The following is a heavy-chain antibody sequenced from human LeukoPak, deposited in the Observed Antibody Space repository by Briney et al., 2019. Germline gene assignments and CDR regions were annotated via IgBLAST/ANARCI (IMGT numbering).Heavy chain of an antibody. V-gene: IGHV4-31*03. Sequence: SQTLSLTCTVSGGSISSGGYYWSWIRQHPGKGLEWIGYIYYSGSTYYNPSLKSRVTISVDTSKNQFSLKLSSVTAADTAVYYRARGATIFGVVTRLDYWGQGTLVTVSS. D-gene: IGHD3-3*01. CDR3: ARGATIFGVVTRLDY. J-gene: IGHJ4*02. CDR1: GGSISSGGYY. CDR2: IYYSGST.